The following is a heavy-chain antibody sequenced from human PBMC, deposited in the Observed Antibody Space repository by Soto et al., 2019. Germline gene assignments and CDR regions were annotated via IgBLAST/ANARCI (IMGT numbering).Heavy chain of an antibody. V-gene: IGHV2-5*02. D-gene: IGHD2-15*01. CDR2: IYWDDDK. CDR1: GFSLSTSGVG. Sequence: ESGPTLVNPTQTLTLTCTFSGFSLSTSGVGVGWIRQPPGKALEWLALIYWDDDKRYSPSLKSRLTITKDTSKNQVVLTMTNMDPVDTATYYCALAHYCSGGSCYSGSHGFDPWGQGTLVTVSS. J-gene: IGHJ5*02. CDR3: ALAHYCSGGSCYSGSHGFDP.